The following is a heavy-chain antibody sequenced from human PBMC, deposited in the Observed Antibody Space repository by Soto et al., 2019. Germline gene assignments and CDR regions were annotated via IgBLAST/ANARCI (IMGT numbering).Heavy chain of an antibody. J-gene: IGHJ4*02. Sequence: ELQLVESGGGLVQPGGSLRLSCVASGFSFSTYWMHWVRQAPGKGLVWVSRINTAGTTTPYADSVTGRFTISRDNAKNTLYLQMNSLRAEDPAVYYCGRGGGDYGDYLDYWGQGALVTVSS. CDR3: GRGGGDYGDYLDY. D-gene: IGHD4-17*01. CDR2: INTAGTTT. CDR1: GFSFSTYW. V-gene: IGHV3-74*01.